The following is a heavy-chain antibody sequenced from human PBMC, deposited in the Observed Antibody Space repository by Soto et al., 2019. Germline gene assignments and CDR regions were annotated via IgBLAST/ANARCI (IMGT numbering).Heavy chain of an antibody. CDR2: IDPSDSYT. Sequence: PGEALKISCKGSGYSFTSYWISWGRQMPGKGLEWMGRIDPSDSYTNYSPSFQGHVTISADKSISTAYLQWSSLKASDTAMYYCARLELEPYYYYYYGMDVWGQGTTVTVSS. CDR3: ARLELEPYYYYYYGMDV. J-gene: IGHJ6*02. D-gene: IGHD1-1*01. V-gene: IGHV5-10-1*01. CDR1: GYSFTSYW.